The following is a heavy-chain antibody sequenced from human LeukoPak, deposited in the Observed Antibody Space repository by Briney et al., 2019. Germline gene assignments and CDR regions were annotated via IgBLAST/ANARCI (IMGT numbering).Heavy chain of an antibody. Sequence: ASVKVSCKASGGILTSKHITWVRQAPGQGLEWVGGMTPRIGTGNTAEKFQGRVAITADESTSTAYMELRSLRSDDTAVYYCAREAAVAENYWGQGTLVTVSS. CDR2: MTPRIGTG. CDR3: AREAAVAENY. J-gene: IGHJ4*02. D-gene: IGHD6-19*01. V-gene: IGHV1-69*13. CDR1: GGILTSKH.